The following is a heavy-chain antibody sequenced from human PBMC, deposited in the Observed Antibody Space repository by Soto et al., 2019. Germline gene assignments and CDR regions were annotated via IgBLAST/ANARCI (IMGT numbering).Heavy chain of an antibody. CDR3: AKDRFWSGYYTGDFDY. Sequence: PGGSLRLSCATSGFTFSTYAMSWVRQAPGRGLEWVSGMTAGGGSTYYADSVRGRFTISRDNSKNTLYMQMNSLRAEDTAVYYCAKDRFWSGYYTGDFDYWGQGTLVTVSS. J-gene: IGHJ4*02. V-gene: IGHV3-23*01. CDR2: MTAGGGST. D-gene: IGHD3-3*01. CDR1: GFTFSTYA.